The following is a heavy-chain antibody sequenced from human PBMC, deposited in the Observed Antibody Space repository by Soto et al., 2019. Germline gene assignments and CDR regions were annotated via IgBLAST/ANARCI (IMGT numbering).Heavy chain of an antibody. D-gene: IGHD3-10*01. CDR3: AGGGVRGVITRTRDYYGMDV. V-gene: IGHV5-51*01. CDR1: GYSFTSYW. Sequence: EVQLVQSGAEVKKPGESLKISCKGSGYSFTSYWIGWVRQMPGKGLEWMGIIYPGDSDTRYSPSFQGQDTISADKSISTAYLQRSRLTASDTAMYYCAGGGVRGVITRTRDYYGMDVWGQGTTVTVSS. J-gene: IGHJ6*02. CDR2: IYPGDSDT.